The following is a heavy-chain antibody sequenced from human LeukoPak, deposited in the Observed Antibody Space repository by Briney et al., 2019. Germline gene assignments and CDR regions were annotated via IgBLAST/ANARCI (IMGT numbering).Heavy chain of an antibody. CDR2: INPNSGDT. D-gene: IGHD6-19*01. CDR3: ARDVYTSGWRYFDL. CDR1: GYTFTGHY. J-gene: IGHJ2*01. Sequence: ASVKVSCKASGYTFTGHYMHWVRQAPGQGPEWMAWINPNSGDTNYAQKFQGRVTSTRDASIGTAYMEMNRLTYDDTAIYYCARDVYTSGWRYFDLWGHGTLVTVSS. V-gene: IGHV1-2*02.